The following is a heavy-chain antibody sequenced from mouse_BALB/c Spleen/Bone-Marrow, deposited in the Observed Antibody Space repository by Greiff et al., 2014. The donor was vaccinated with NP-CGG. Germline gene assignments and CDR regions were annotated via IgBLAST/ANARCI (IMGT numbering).Heavy chain of an antibody. CDR3: ARKVWYYAMDY. J-gene: IGHJ4*01. CDR2: INPYNDGT. Sequence: VQLKQSGPELVKLGASVKMSCKASGYTFTSYVMHWVKQKPGQGLEWIGYINPYNDGTKYNEKFKGKATLTSDKSSSTAYMELSSLTSEDSAVYYCARKVWYYAMDYWGQGTSVTVSS. CDR1: GYTFTSYV. D-gene: IGHD2-10*02. V-gene: IGHV1-14*01.